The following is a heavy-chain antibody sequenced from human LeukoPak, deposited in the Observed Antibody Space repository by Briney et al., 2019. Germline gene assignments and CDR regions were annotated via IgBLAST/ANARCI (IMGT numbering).Heavy chain of an antibody. CDR2: ISAYNGKT. V-gene: IGHV1-18*01. D-gene: IGHD6-13*01. J-gene: IGHJ4*02. CDR1: AYTFTSYG. CDR3: ARDRSSWPVLDY. Sequence: ASVKVSCKASAYTFTSYGISWVRQAPGLGLERMGWISAYNGKTNYAQKLQGRVTMTTDTSTSTAYMELRSLRSDDTAVYYCARDRSSWPVLDYWGQGTLVTVSS.